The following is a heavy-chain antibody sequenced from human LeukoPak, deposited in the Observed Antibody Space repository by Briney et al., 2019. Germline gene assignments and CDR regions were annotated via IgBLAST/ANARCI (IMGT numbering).Heavy chain of an antibody. CDR2: IYYSGST. V-gene: IGHV4-59*01. Sequence: SETLSLXCTVSGGSISSYYWSWIRQPPGKGLEWIGYIYYSGSTTYNPSLKSRVTMSVDTSKNQFSLKLSSVTAADTAVYYCARGPPMTTVTTYYYYYMDVWGKGTTVTVSS. CDR3: ARGPPMTTVTTYYYYYMDV. J-gene: IGHJ6*03. D-gene: IGHD4-11*01. CDR1: GGSISSYY.